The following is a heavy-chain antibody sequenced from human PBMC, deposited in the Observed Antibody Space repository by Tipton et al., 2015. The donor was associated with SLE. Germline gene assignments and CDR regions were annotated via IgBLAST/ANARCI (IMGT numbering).Heavy chain of an antibody. V-gene: IGHV3-20*04. J-gene: IGHJ4*02. D-gene: IGHD2-15*01. Sequence: SLRLSCAASGFTFDRYGMSWVRQPPGKGLEWVSGINWTGYSTGYVDSVKGRFTISRDNAKNSLYLQMNSLRAEDTALYYCVSGYCSGASCYPEYYFDYWGQGTPVTVSS. CDR3: VSGYCSGASCYPEYYFDY. CDR2: INWTGYST. CDR1: GFTFDRYG.